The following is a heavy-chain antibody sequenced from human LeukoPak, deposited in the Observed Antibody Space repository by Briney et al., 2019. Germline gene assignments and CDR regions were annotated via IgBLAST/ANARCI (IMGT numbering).Heavy chain of an antibody. D-gene: IGHD5-18*01. CDR3: ARDSGYSYGYQAPRFDY. CDR2: INAGNGNT. Sequence: EASVKVSCKASGYTFTSYGISWVRQAPGQGLEWMGWINAGNGNTKYSQKFQGRVTITRDTSASTAYMELSSLRSEDTAVYYCARDSGYSYGYQAPRFDYWGQGTLVTVSS. V-gene: IGHV1-3*01. J-gene: IGHJ4*02. CDR1: GYTFTSYG.